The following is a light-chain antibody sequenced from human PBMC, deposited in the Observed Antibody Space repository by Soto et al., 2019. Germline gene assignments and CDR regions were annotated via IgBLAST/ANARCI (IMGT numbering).Light chain of an antibody. CDR1: QSVSSSY. V-gene: IGKV3-20*01. CDR3: QQYVSSPYT. Sequence: EIVLTQSPGTLSLSPGERATLSSRASQSVSSSYLAWYQQKPGQAPRLLNYGASSRATGIPDRFSGSGSGTDFTLTISRLEPEDFAVYYCQQYVSSPYTFGQGTKLEIK. CDR2: GAS. J-gene: IGKJ2*01.